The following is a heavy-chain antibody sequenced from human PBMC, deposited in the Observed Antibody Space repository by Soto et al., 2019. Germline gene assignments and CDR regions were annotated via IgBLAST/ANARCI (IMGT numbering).Heavy chain of an antibody. Sequence: PGGSLRLSCAASRFTFSSYSMTWVRQAPGKGLEWVSSISSSSSYIYYADSVKGRFTISRDNAKNSLYLQMNSLRAEDTAVYYCARDPLWGTAMVLWYFDLWGRGTLVTVSS. CDR1: RFTFSSYS. V-gene: IGHV3-21*01. D-gene: IGHD5-18*01. J-gene: IGHJ2*01. CDR2: ISSSSSYI. CDR3: ARDPLWGTAMVLWYFDL.